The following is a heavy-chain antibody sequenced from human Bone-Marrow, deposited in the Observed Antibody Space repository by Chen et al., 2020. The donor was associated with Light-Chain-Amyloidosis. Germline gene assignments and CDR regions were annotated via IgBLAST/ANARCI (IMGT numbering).Heavy chain of an antibody. V-gene: IGHV3-73*02. CDR1: GFTFSGST. D-gene: IGHD1-1*01. J-gene: IGHJ4*02. Sequence: EAQLVESGGAVVQPGGSLRLSCAASGFTFSGSTMHWVRQASGKGLEWVGRIRNKANTYATAYSESVKGRFTISRDDSKNTAFLQMNSLKVEDTAVYYCTRSSNAYNDYWGQGTLVTVSS. CDR2: IRNKANTYAT. CDR3: TRSSNAYNDY.